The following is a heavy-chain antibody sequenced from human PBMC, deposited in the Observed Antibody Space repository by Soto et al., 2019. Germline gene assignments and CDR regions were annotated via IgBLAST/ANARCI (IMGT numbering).Heavy chain of an antibody. D-gene: IGHD4-17*01. CDR3: ARHLYGDYGTRNAFDI. CDR2: IYYSGST. V-gene: IGHV4-59*08. J-gene: IGHJ3*02. Sequence: SETLSLTCTVSGGSISSYYWSWIRQPPGKGLEWIGYIYYSGSTNYNPSLKSRVTISVDTSKNQFSLKLSPVTAADTAVYYCARHLYGDYGTRNAFDIWGQGTMVTVSS. CDR1: GGSISSYY.